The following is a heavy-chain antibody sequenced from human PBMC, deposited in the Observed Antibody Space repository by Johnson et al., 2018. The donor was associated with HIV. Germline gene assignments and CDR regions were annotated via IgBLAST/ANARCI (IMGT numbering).Heavy chain of an antibody. V-gene: IGHV3-20*04. CDR2: ISWNGGST. J-gene: IGHJ3*02. D-gene: IGHD2-8*01. CDR3: ARYNGVDSSSSGQTDI. CDR1: GFTFDDYG. Sequence: VQLVESGGGLVKPGGSLRLSCAASGFTFDDYGMSWVRQAPGKGLEWVSGISWNGGSTGYADSVKGRFTISRDNAKNSLYLQMNSLRAEDTALYYCARYNGVDSSSSGQTDIWGQGTMVTVSS.